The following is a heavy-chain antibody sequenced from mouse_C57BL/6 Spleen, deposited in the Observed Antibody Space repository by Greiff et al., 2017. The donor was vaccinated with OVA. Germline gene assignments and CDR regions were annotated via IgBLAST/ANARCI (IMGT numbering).Heavy chain of an antibody. J-gene: IGHJ2*01. CDR1: GYAFSSYW. V-gene: IGHV1-80*01. Sequence: QVQLQQSGAELVKPGASVKISCKASGYAFSSYWMNWVKQRPGKGLEWIGQIYPGDGDTNYNGKFKGKATLTADKSSSTAYMQLSSLTSEDSAVYFCARVNCDQGYYFDYWGQGTTLTVSS. D-gene: IGHD4-1*02. CDR3: ARVNCDQGYYFDY. CDR2: IYPGDGDT.